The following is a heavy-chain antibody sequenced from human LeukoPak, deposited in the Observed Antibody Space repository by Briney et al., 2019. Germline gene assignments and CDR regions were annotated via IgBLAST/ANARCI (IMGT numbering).Heavy chain of an antibody. CDR1: GGSISSYY. Sequence: SETLSLTCTVSGGSISSYYWSWIRQPPGKGLEWIGYIYYSGSTNYNPSLMSRVTISVDTSKNQFSLKLSSVTAADTAVYYCARTTFGGVIHYWGQGTLVTVSS. D-gene: IGHD3-16*02. CDR2: IYYSGST. CDR3: ARTTFGGVIHY. V-gene: IGHV4-59*12. J-gene: IGHJ4*02.